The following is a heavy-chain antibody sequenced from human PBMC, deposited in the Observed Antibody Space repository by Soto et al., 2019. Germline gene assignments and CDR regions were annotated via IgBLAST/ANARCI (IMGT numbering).Heavy chain of an antibody. D-gene: IGHD3-16*02. CDR3: ARFLFSRVESLLGFDY. CDR2: VYHTGST. V-gene: IGHV4-4*02. J-gene: IGHJ4*01. Sequence: PSETLSLTCAVSGVSISSSDWWCWVRQPPGKGREWIGEVYHTGSTNYNPSLTSRVTISLDNSKNQFSLKLSSVTAAATAVCYCARFLFSRVESLLGFDYWGHGALVAPSS. CDR1: GVSISSSDW.